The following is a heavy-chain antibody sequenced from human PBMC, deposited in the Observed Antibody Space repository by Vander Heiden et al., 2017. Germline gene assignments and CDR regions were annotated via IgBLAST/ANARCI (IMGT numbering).Heavy chain of an antibody. D-gene: IGHD6-13*01. CDR1: GFTVSGNY. CDR2: VYGGGST. J-gene: IGHJ3*02. CDR3: VSGIAAAGPNTDAFDI. Sequence: EVPLVESGGGLIQPGGSLRLSCAASGFTVSGNYMSWVRQAPGKGWEWVSVVYGGGSTYYADSVKGRFTISRDNSKNTLYLQMNSLGAEDTAVYYCVSGIAAAGPNTDAFDIWGQGTMVTVSS. V-gene: IGHV3-53*01.